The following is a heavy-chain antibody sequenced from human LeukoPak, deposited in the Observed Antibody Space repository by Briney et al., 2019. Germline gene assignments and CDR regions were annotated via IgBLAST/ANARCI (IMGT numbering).Heavy chain of an antibody. CDR1: GFTFSDYS. D-gene: IGHD5-24*01. J-gene: IGHJ4*02. V-gene: IGHV3-48*01. Sequence: RGSLRLSCAASGFTFSDYSMNWVRQAPGKGLEWISYIGIDSGNTNYADSVKGRFTISGDKAKNSLYLQMNSLRGEDTAVYYCARDYKYAFDNWGQGTLVTVSS. CDR3: ARDYKYAFDN. CDR2: IGIDSGNT.